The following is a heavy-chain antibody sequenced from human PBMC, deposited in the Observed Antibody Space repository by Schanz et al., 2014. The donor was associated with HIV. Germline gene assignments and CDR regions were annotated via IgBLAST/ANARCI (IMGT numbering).Heavy chain of an antibody. D-gene: IGHD3-16*01. J-gene: IGHJ4*02. CDR1: GFTFNNYA. CDR2: ISYDGTNK. V-gene: IGHV3-30*18. Sequence: VQLLDSGGGLVQPGGSLRLSCVASGFTFNNYAMTWVRQAPGKGLEWVAVISYDGTNKKFADSVKGRFTISRDNSKNTLYLQMKSLRPEDTAVYYCAKDGGSRGRRRGMDVWGQGALVTVSS. CDR3: AKDGGSRGRRRGMDV.